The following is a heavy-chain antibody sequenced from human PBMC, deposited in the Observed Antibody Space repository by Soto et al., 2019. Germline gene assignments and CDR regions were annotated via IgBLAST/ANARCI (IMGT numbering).Heavy chain of an antibody. CDR1: GCTFINYH. CDR3: AKSPRGEMATD. Sequence: QVQLVQSGGEVKKPGASVTISCKASGCTFINYHITWVRQAPGQGLEWMAWINTYNGMTDYAQRFQGRVTMTRDISTSTAYMELRNLGSDDTAVYFCAKSPRGEMATDWGQGTLVTVSS. CDR2: INTYNGMT. J-gene: IGHJ4*02. D-gene: IGHD5-12*01. V-gene: IGHV1-18*01.